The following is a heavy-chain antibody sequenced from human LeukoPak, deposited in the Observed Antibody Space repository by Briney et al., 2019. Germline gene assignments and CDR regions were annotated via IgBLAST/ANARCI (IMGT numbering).Heavy chain of an antibody. D-gene: IGHD6-6*01. V-gene: IGHV1-69*05. CDR3: ARSYGIAARPLGYYMDV. CDR1: GGTFSSYA. Sequence: ASVKVSCKASGGTFSSYAISWVRQAPEQGLEWMGGIIPIFGTANYAQKFQGRVTITTDESTSTAYMELSSLRSEDTAVYYCARSYGIAARPLGYYMDVWGKGTTVTVSS. CDR2: IIPIFGTA. J-gene: IGHJ6*03.